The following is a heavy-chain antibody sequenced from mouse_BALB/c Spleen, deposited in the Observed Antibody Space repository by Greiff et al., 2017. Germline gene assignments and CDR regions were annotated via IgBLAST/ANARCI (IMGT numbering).Heavy chain of an antibody. J-gene: IGHJ2*01. D-gene: IGHD2-3*01. CDR3: ASIYDGYYAGFDY. V-gene: IGHV14-3*02. CDR2: IDPANGNT. CDR1: GFNIKDTY. Sequence: EVQLQQSGAELVKPGASVKLSCTASGFNIKDTYMHWVKQRPEQGLEWIGRIDPANGNTKYDPKFQGKATITADTSSNTAYLQLSSLTSEDTAVYYCASIYDGYYAGFDYWGQGTTLTVSS.